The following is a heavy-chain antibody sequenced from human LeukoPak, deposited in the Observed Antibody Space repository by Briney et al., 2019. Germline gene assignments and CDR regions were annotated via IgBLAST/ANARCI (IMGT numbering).Heavy chain of an antibody. J-gene: IGHJ4*02. V-gene: IGHV3-23*01. CDR2: ISGSGKT. Sequence: GGSLRLSCAASGFSFSTYAMSWVRQAPGLGLEWVSAISGSGKTYYPESVKGGVTISTDNSKNTLFLQMNGLRAEDTAVYYCAKERDAKGYFDYWGQGTLVTVSS. CDR3: AKERDAKGYFDY. CDR1: GFSFSTYA.